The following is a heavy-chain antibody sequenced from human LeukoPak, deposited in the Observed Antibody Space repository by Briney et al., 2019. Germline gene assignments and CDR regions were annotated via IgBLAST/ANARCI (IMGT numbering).Heavy chain of an antibody. Sequence: GGSLRLSCAASGFTFSSYAMSWVRQAPGKGLEWVSAIGGSGGSTYYADSVKGRFTISRDNSKNTLYLQMNSLRAEDTAVYYCAKDQGPYYYDSSGYYSPRAFDIWGQGTMVTVSS. D-gene: IGHD3-22*01. CDR3: AKDQGPYYYDSSGYYSPRAFDI. V-gene: IGHV3-23*01. J-gene: IGHJ3*02. CDR1: GFTFSSYA. CDR2: IGGSGGST.